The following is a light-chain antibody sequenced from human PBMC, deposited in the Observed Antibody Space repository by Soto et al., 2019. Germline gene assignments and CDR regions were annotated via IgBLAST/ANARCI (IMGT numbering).Light chain of an antibody. Sequence: IVLTQSPGTLSLSPGERATLSCRASQSVSGNNLVWYQQKPGQAPRLLIHGASNRATGIPDRISGSGSGTDFTLTISRLEPEDFAVYYCQKYNSAPLTFGGGTKVEIK. CDR2: GAS. CDR1: QSVSGNN. V-gene: IGKV3-20*01. CDR3: QKYNSAPLT. J-gene: IGKJ4*01.